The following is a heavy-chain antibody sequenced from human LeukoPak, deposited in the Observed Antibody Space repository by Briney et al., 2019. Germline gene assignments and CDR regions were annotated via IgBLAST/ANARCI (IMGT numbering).Heavy chain of an antibody. D-gene: IGHD6-19*01. Sequence: PGGSLRLSCAASGFTFSSYGMHWVRQAPGKGLEWVAVISYDGSNKYYADSVKGRFTISRDNSKNTLYLQMNSLRAEDTAVYYCAKGWQWLSSFWGQETLVTVSS. CDR3: AKGWQWLSSF. CDR1: GFTFSSYG. J-gene: IGHJ4*02. V-gene: IGHV3-30*18. CDR2: ISYDGSNK.